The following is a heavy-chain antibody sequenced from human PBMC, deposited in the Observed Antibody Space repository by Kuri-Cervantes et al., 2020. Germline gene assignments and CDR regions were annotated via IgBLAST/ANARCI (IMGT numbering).Heavy chain of an antibody. Sequence: LSLTCAASGFTVSSNYMSWVCQAPGKGLEWVSAISGSGGSSYYADSVKGRFTISRDNSKNTVYLRMDSLRDEDTAVYYCAKGGAIYSTGSYATYYFDYWGQGTLVTVSS. J-gene: IGHJ4*02. CDR1: GFTVSSNY. V-gene: IGHV3-23*01. CDR3: AKGGAIYSTGSYATYYFDY. D-gene: IGHD3-10*01. CDR2: ISGSGGSS.